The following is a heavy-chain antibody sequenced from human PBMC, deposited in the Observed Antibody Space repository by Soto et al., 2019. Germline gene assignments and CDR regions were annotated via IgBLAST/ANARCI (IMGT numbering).Heavy chain of an antibody. V-gene: IGHV1-8*01. J-gene: IGHJ6*02. CDR3: TTNEVGYYYYGMDV. CDR2: MNPNSGNT. D-gene: IGHD1-1*01. CDR1: GYTFTSYD. Sequence: QVQLVQSGAEVKKPGASVKVSCKASGYTFTSYDINWVRQATGQGLEWMGRMNPNSGNTGYAQKFQGRVTMTRNTSISTAYMELSSLRSEDTAVYYCTTNEVGYYYYGMDVWGQGTTVTVSS.